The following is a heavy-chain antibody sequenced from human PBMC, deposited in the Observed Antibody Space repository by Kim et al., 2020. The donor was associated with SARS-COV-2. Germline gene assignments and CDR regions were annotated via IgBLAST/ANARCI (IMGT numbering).Heavy chain of an antibody. V-gene: IGHV2-70*11. CDR2: IDWDDDK. CDR3: GLFVVVPAADAFDI. J-gene: IGHJ3*02. Sequence: SGPTLVNPTQTLTLTCTFSGFSLSTSGMCVSWIRQPPGKALEWLARIDWDDDKYYSTSLKTRLTISKDTSKNQVVLTMTNMDPVDTATYYCGLFVVVPAADAFDIWGQGTMVTVSS. D-gene: IGHD2-2*01. CDR1: GFSLSTSGMC.